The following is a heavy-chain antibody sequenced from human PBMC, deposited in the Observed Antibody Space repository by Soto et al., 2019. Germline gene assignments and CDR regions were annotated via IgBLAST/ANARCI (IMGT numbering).Heavy chain of an antibody. D-gene: IGHD2-15*01. CDR2: ISVYNGNT. J-gene: IGHJ4*02. Sequence: ASVKVSCKASGYTFIRYGVNWVRQAPGQGLEWMGWISVYNGNTNYAQKLQGRVTMTTDTSTSTAYMDLRSLTSDDTAVYYCARTELAATPTPFDYWGQGTVVTVSS. CDR3: ARTELAATPTPFDY. CDR1: GYTFIRYG. V-gene: IGHV1-18*04.